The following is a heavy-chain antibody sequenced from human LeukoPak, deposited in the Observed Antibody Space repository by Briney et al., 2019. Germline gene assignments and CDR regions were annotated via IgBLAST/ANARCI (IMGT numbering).Heavy chain of an antibody. D-gene: IGHD3-10*01. CDR1: GGSIGSGGYS. CDR2: IYHSGST. V-gene: IGHV4-30-2*01. CDR3: ARDNGYGLDY. Sequence: SQTLSLTCAVSGGSIGSGGYSWSWIRQPPGKGLEWIGYIYHSGSTYYNPSLKSRVTISVDRSKNQFSLKLSSVTAADTAVYYCARDNGYGLDYWGQGTLVTVSS. J-gene: IGHJ4*02.